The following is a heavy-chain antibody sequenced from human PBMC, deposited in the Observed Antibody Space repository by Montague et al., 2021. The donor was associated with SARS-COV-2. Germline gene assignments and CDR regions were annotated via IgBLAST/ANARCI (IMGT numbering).Heavy chain of an antibody. V-gene: IGHV2-70*11. CDR1: GASISSRSYY. D-gene: IGHD3-10*01. J-gene: IGHJ3*02. Sequence: TLSLTCTVSGASISSRSYYWGWIRQPPGKALEWLARIDWDDDKYYSTSLKTRLTISKDTSKNQVVLTMTNMDPVDTATYYRARIWFIDHRNAFDIWGQGTMVTVSS. CDR2: IDWDDDK. CDR3: ARIWFIDHRNAFDI.